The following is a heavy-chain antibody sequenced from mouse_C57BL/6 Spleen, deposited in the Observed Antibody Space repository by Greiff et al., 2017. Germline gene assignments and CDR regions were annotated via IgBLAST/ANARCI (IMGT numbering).Heavy chain of an antibody. V-gene: IGHV2-6-1*01. J-gene: IGHJ3*01. CDR2: IWRDGST. Sequence: VQLQQSGPGLVAPSQSLSITCTVSGFSLTSYGVHWVRQPPGKGLEWLVVIWRDGSTTYNSALNSRLSISKDDSKRQVFLKMNSRQTDDTAMYYCARHGGSAHGEFAYWGQGTLVTVSA. CDR3: ARHGGSAHGEFAY. D-gene: IGHD3-2*02. CDR1: GFSLTSYG.